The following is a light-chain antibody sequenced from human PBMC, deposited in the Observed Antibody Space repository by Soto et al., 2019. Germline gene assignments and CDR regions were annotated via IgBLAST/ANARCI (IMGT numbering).Light chain of an antibody. CDR3: QQANSFPDTTLLFT. Sequence: DIQMTQSPSSVSASVGDRVTITCRASQGSSSWLAWYQQKPGKAPKLLIYAASSLQSGVPSRFSGSGSGTDFTLTISSLQPEDFATYYCQQANSFPDTTLLFTFGPGTKVDIK. V-gene: IGKV1D-12*01. CDR2: AAS. J-gene: IGKJ3*01. CDR1: QGSSSW.